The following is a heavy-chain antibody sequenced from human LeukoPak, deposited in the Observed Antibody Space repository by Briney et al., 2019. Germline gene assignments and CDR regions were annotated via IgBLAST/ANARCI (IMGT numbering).Heavy chain of an antibody. CDR2: INHSGST. CDR3: ARGLGYYDYVWGSYRSYYFDY. Sequence: PSETLSLTCAVYGGSFSGYYWSWIRQPPGKGLEWIGEINHSGSTNYNPSLKSRVTISVDTSKNQFSLKLSSVTAADTAVYYCARGLGYYDYVWGSYRSYYFDYWGQGTLVTVSS. V-gene: IGHV4-34*01. D-gene: IGHD3-16*02. J-gene: IGHJ4*02. CDR1: GGSFSGYY.